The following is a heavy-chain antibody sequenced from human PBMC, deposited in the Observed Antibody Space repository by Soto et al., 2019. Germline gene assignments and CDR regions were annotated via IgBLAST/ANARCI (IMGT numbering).Heavy chain of an antibody. CDR1: GYTFTGYY. J-gene: IGHJ5*02. CDR3: ARGGDLYCSGGSCYSWFDP. D-gene: IGHD2-15*01. V-gene: IGHV1-2*04. Sequence: QVQLVQSGAEVKKPGASVKVSCKASGYTFTGYYMHWVRQAPGQGLEWMGWINPNSGGTNYAQKFQGWVTMTRDTSISTAYMELSRLRSYDTAVYYCARGGDLYCSGGSCYSWFDPWGQGTLVTVSS. CDR2: INPNSGGT.